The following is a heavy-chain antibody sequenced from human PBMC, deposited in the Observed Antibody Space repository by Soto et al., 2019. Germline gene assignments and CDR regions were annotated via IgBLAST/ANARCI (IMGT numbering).Heavy chain of an antibody. V-gene: IGHV1-3*01. CDR3: TREYGSGKYYKAFDI. D-gene: IGHD3-10*01. CDR2: VSAGNGKR. Sequence: QVQLVQSGPEVRKPGASVKLSRRASGYGFSAHVMHWMRQAPGQRLEWMGWVSAGNGKRKYSETFQARLTISTDTSASTGYMELSNLRSEDTAVYYCTREYGSGKYYKAFDIWGQGTTVTVSS. J-gene: IGHJ3*02. CDR1: GYGFSAHV.